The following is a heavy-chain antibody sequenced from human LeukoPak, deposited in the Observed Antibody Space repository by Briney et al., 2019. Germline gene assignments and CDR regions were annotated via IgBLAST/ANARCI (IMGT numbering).Heavy chain of an antibody. D-gene: IGHD3-16*02. CDR2: IDPRDSYT. CDR1: GYSFTSYW. Sequence: GESLRISCKGSGYSFTSYWISWVRQMPGKGLEWMGRIDPRDSYTNYSPSFQGHVTISADKSISTAYLQWSSLKASDTAMYYCARRGDYVWGSYRMYYFDYWGQGTLVTVSS. CDR3: ARRGDYVWGSYRMYYFDY. V-gene: IGHV5-10-1*01. J-gene: IGHJ4*02.